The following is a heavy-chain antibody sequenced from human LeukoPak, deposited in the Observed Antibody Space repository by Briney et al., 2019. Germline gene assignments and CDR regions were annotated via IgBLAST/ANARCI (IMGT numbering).Heavy chain of an antibody. J-gene: IGHJ6*03. CDR3: AKVMKGSERLTMVRGVIIKTAGLYYMDV. D-gene: IGHD3-10*01. CDR1: GFTLSSYA. CDR2: ISASGGSR. Sequence: GGSLRLSCAASGFTLSSYAMSWVRQAPAKGQEWVSSISASGGSRNYADSVKGRFTISRDNSKNTVYLQMNSLRAEDTAVYYCAKVMKGSERLTMVRGVIIKTAGLYYMDVWGKGTTVTVSS. V-gene: IGHV3-23*01.